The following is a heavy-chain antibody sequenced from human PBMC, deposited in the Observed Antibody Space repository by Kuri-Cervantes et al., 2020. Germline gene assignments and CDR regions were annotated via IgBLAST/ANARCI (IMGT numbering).Heavy chain of an antibody. CDR3: ARRWEL. V-gene: IGHV3-30-3*01. D-gene: IGHD1-26*01. CDR2: ISYDGSNK. J-gene: IGHJ4*02. Sequence: GESLKISCAASGFTFSDYYMSWIRQAPGKGLEWVAVISYDGSNKYYADSVKGRFTISRDNSKNTLYLQMNSLRAEDTAVYYCARRWELWGQGTLVTVSS. CDR1: GFTFSDYY.